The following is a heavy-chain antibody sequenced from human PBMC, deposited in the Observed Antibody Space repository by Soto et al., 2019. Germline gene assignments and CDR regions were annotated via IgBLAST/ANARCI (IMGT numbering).Heavy chain of an antibody. CDR2: ISGSGSTT. CDR1: GFTFSDYY. CDR3: ARVGSILAAGTPDY. V-gene: IGHV3-11*01. Sequence: GGSLRLSCAASGFTFSDYYMSWFRQAPGKGLEWVSYISGSGSTTHDADPVKGRFTISRDNAKNSLYLQMNSLRAEDTAVYYCARVGSILAAGTPDYWGQGTLVTVSS. D-gene: IGHD6-13*01. J-gene: IGHJ4*02.